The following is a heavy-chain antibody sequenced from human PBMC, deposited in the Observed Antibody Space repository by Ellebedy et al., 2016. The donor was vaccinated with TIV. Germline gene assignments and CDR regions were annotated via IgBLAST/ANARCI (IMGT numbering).Heavy chain of an antibody. CDR1: GYTFTSYY. CDR3: ARGRRLLWFGDYFDY. CDR2: INPSGGST. Sequence: ASVTVSCXASGYTFTSYYMHWVRQAPGQGLEWMGIINPSGGSTSYAQKFQGRVTMTRDTSTSTVYMELSSLRSEDTAVYYCARGRRLLWFGDYFDYWGQGTLVTVSS. J-gene: IGHJ4*02. D-gene: IGHD3-10*01. V-gene: IGHV1-46*01.